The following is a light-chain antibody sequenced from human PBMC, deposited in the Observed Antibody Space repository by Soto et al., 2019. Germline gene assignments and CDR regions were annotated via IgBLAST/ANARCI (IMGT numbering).Light chain of an antibody. CDR3: QSSDSSLSASV. Sequence: QSVLTQPPSVSGAPGQRVTISCTGSSSNIGAGYDVHWYQQLPGTAPKLFIYANNKRPSGVPDRFSGSTSGTSPSLAISGLQAEDEADYYCQSSDSSLSASVFGEGTKLTVL. J-gene: IGLJ3*02. CDR1: SSNIGAGYD. V-gene: IGLV1-40*01. CDR2: ANN.